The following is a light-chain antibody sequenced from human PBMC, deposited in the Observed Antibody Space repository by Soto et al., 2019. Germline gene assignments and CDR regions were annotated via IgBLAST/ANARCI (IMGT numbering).Light chain of an antibody. Sequence: DIQMTQSPSSVSASVGDRVTITCRASQGINNYLAWYQQKPGKAPKLLIYAASSLQSGVPSRCSGSGSGTDFTLTLSSLQPKDFETYDGHQANSFPHTFGPGAKVDIK. V-gene: IGKV1-12*01. CDR3: HQANSFPHT. J-gene: IGKJ3*01. CDR1: QGINNY. CDR2: AAS.